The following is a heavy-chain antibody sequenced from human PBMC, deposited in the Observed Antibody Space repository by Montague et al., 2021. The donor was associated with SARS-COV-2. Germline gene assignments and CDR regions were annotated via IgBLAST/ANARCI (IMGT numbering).Heavy chain of an antibody. CDR1: GFTFSYYW. CDR2: INSDGSDT. CDR3: AREEAWDLMIDS. J-gene: IGHJ4*02. V-gene: IGHV3-74*01. Sequence: SLRLSCASSGFTFSYYWMHWARQAPGKGLVWVSRINSDGSDTSYADSVKGRFTISRDNAKNTLYLQMDSLRAEDTAVYYCAREEAWDLMIDSWGRGTLVTVSS. D-gene: IGHD1-26*01.